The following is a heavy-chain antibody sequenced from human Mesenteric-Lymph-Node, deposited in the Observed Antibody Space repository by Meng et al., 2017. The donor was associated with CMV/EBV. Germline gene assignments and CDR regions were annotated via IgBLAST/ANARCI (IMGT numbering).Heavy chain of an antibody. D-gene: IGHD3-10*01. V-gene: IGHV6-1*01. CDR3: ARDSDADDWFDP. Sequence: SQTLSLTCAISGDSVSRSSAAWNWIRQSPSRGLEWLGRTYYRSKWYNDYAVSMKSRITIKPDTSKNQVSLQLNSVTPDDTAMYYCARDSDADDWFDPWGQGTLVTVSS. CDR2: TYYRSKWYN. J-gene: IGHJ5*02. CDR1: GDSVSRSSAA.